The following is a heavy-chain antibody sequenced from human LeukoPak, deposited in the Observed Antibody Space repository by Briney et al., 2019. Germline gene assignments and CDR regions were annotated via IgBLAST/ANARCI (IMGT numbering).Heavy chain of an antibody. D-gene: IGHD2-15*01. J-gene: IGHJ1*01. CDR3: AKDCSGGSCYYAEYFQH. CDR2: ISGSGGST. CDR1: GFTFSSYA. Sequence: PGGSLRLSCAASGFTFSSYAMSWVRQAPGKGLEWVSAISGSGGSTYYADSVKGRFTISGDYSKNTLYLQMNSLRAEDTAVYYCAKDCSGGSCYYAEYFQHWGQGTLVTVSS. V-gene: IGHV3-23*01.